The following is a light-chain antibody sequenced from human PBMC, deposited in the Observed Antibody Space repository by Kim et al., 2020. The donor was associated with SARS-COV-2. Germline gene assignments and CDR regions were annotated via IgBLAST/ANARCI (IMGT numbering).Light chain of an antibody. CDR2: GAS. Sequence: EIVLTQSPGTLSLSPGERATLSCRATQSVSSSYLAWYQEKPGQAPRLLIYGASSRATGIPDRFTGSGSGTDFTLTINKLEPEDFTVYSSQQYGSSPWTFGQGTKLEI. CDR3: QQYGSSPWT. V-gene: IGKV3-20*01. CDR1: QSVSSSY. J-gene: IGKJ1*01.